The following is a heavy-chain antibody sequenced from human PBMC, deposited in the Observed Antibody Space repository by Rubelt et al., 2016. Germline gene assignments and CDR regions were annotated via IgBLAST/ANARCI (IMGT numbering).Heavy chain of an antibody. Sequence: QVHLVESGGGLVRPGGPLRLSCEASGFSFSDYYMSWIRQAPGKGLEWISYIASVGSDYTSYADSVKGRFTISRDNAKNSLFLQMRSLRVDDTAVYYGGRGNDYNSLRAFDIWGQGTMVTVSS. CDR2: IASVGSDYT. CDR1: GFSFSDYY. D-gene: IGHD5-24*01. J-gene: IGHJ3*02. V-gene: IGHV3-11*05. CDR3: GRGNDYNSLRAFDI.